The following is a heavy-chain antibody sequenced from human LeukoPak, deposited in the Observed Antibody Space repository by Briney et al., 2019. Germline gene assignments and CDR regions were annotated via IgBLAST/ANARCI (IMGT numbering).Heavy chain of an antibody. CDR1: GGTFSSYA. CDR2: IIPIFGTA. V-gene: IGHV1-69*05. D-gene: IGHD3-3*01. J-gene: IGHJ5*02. Sequence: SVKVSCKASGGTFSSYAISWVRQAPGQGLEWMGGIIPIFGTANYAQKFQGRVTITTDESTSTAYMELSSLRSEDTAVYYCARDKGAWSGYLNPIRGGNWFDPWGQGTLVTASS. CDR3: ARDKGAWSGYLNPIRGGNWFDP.